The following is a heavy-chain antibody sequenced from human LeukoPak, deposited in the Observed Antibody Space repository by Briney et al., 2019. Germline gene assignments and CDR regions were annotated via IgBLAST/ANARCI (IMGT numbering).Heavy chain of an antibody. D-gene: IGHD3-3*01. CDR2: IYTSGST. V-gene: IGHV4-4*07. CDR3: AREGGTAYYDFWSGYRGNWFDP. CDR1: GGSISSYY. J-gene: IGHJ5*02. Sequence: PSETLSLTCTVSGGSISSYYWSWIRQPAGKGLEWIGRIYTSGSTNYNPSLKSRVTMSVDTSKNQFSLKLSSVTAADTAVYYCAREGGTAYYDFWSGYRGNWFDPWGQGTLVTVSS.